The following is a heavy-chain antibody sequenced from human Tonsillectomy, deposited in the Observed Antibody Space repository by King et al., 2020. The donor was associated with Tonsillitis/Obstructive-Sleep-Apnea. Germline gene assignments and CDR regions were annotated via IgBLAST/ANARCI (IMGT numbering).Heavy chain of an antibody. V-gene: IGHV3-15*07. Sequence: VQLVESGGGLVKPGGSLRLSCAASGFTFSNAWMNWVRQAPGKGLEWVGRIKSKTDGGTREYGAPVKGRFTISRDDSKNTLYVQMNSVKTEDTAVYYCTIHFWSGSVEIYYYYYGTDVWGQGTTVTVSS. D-gene: IGHD3-3*01. CDR2: IKSKTDGGTR. CDR1: GFTFSNAW. CDR3: TIHFWSGSVEIYYYYYGTDV. J-gene: IGHJ6*02.